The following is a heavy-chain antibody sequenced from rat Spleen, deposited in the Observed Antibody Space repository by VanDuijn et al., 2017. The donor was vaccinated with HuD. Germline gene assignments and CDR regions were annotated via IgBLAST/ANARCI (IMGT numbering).Heavy chain of an antibody. D-gene: IGHD3-1*01. CDR3: ASLNSGRYY. CDR1: GFTFSDYG. J-gene: IGHJ2*01. CDR2: ISYDGGTI. Sequence: EVQLVESGGGLVQPGRSTKLSCAASGFTFSDYGMAWVLQAPTKGVEWVAFISYDGGTIYYRDSVKGRFTISRDNAKSTLYLQMESLRSEDTATYFCASLNSGRYYWGQGVMVTVSS. V-gene: IGHV5-20*01.